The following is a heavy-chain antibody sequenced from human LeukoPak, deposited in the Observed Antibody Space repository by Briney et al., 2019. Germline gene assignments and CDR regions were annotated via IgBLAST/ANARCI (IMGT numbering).Heavy chain of an antibody. D-gene: IGHD3-22*01. Sequence: GGSLRLSCAASGFTFSSYSMNWVRQAPGKGLEWVSSISSSSSYIYYADSVKGRFTISRDNAKNSLYLQMNSLRAEDTAVYYCARAPYYYDSSGYFTGYYFDYWGQGTLVTVSS. V-gene: IGHV3-21*01. J-gene: IGHJ4*02. CDR2: ISSSSSYI. CDR1: GFTFSSYS. CDR3: ARAPYYYDSSGYFTGYYFDY.